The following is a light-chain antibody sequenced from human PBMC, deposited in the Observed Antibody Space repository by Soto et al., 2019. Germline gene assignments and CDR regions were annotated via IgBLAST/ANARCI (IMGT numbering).Light chain of an antibody. CDR2: KAS. V-gene: IGKV1-5*03. CDR3: QQYNSDST. Sequence: DIQMTQSPSTLSASVGDRVTITCRVSQSISSWLAWYQQKPGKAPKLLIYKASSLESGVPSRFSGSGSGTEFTLTISSLQPDDFATYYCQQYNSDSTFGQGTKLEIK. J-gene: IGKJ2*01. CDR1: QSISSW.